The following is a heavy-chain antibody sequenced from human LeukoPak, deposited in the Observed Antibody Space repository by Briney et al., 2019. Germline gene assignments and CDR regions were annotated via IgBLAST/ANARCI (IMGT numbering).Heavy chain of an antibody. J-gene: IGHJ6*03. D-gene: IGHD3-16*01. CDR3: ARDGWGADYYYMDV. CDR1: GGSITDYY. Sequence: PAETLSLTCTVSGGSITDYYWSWIRHSSGKGLEWIGYMYYSGSAYYSPSLKTRVTISVDTSKNQFSLKLTSVTAADTAVYYCARDGWGADYYYMDVWGKGTTVTVSS. V-gene: IGHV4-59*12. CDR2: MYYSGSA.